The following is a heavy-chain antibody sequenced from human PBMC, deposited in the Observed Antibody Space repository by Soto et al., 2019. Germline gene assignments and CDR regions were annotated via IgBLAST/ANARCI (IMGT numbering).Heavy chain of an antibody. CDR1: GGSISSGDYY. CDR3: ARVGDSSGSVYYFDY. D-gene: IGHD3-22*01. J-gene: IGHJ4*02. CDR2: IYYSGST. V-gene: IGHV4-30-4*01. Sequence: SETLSLTCTVSGGSISSGDYYWSWIRQPPGKGPEWVGYIYYSGSTYYNPSLKSRVTISVDTSKNQFSLKLSSVTAADTAVYYCARVGDSSGSVYYFDYWGQGTLVTVSS.